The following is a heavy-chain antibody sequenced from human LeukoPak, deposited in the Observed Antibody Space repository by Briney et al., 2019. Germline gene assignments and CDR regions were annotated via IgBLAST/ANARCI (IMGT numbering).Heavy chain of an antibody. CDR2: GNADGGNT. CDR1: GFTFDNYR. CDR3: TKRVKYGGTWDHFAD. J-gene: IGHJ4*02. D-gene: IGHD1-26*01. Sequence: GGSLGLSCAASGFTFDNYRMSWVRQAPGKGLEWVSTGNADGGNTYYADSVKGRFTISRDNSKSTLILQMNSLRVEDTALYYCTKRVKYGGTWDHFADWGQGTLVTVSS. V-gene: IGHV3-23*01.